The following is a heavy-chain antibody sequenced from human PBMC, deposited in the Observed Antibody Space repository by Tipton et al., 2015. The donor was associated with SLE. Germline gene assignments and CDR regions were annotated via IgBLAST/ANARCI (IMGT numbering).Heavy chain of an antibody. CDR3: ARDRLATPFVSAFDI. D-gene: IGHD5-24*01. J-gene: IGHJ3*02. CDR2: ISHDGSNK. V-gene: IGHV3-30*04. Sequence: RSLRLSCAASGFTFSSYAMHWVRQAPGKGLEWVAVISHDGSNKYYADSVKGRFTISRDNSKNTLYLQMNSLRAEDTAVYYCARDRLATPFVSAFDIWGQGTMVTVSS. CDR1: GFTFSSYA.